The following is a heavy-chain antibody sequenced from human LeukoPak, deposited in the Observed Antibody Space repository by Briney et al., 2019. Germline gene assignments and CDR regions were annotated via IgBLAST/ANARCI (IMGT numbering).Heavy chain of an antibody. CDR2: ISYDGSNK. Sequence: PGGSLRLSCAASGFTFSSYGMHWVRQAPGKGLEWVAVISYDGSNKYYADSVKGRFTISRDNSKNTLYLQMNSLRAEDTAVYYCARRLIDYWGQGTLVTVSS. J-gene: IGHJ4*02. CDR3: ARRLIDY. CDR1: GFTFSSYG. V-gene: IGHV3-30*03.